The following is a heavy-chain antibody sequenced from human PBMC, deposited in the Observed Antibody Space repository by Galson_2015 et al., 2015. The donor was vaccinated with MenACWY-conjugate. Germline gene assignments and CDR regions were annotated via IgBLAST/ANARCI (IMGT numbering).Heavy chain of an antibody. J-gene: IGHJ6*02. V-gene: IGHV3-11*06. CDR2: ISSSSSYT. CDR3: ARDYYDSSGYYYYYYGMDV. D-gene: IGHD3-22*01. Sequence: KGLEWVSYISSSSSYTNYADSVKGRFTISRDNAKNSLYLQMNSLRAEDTAVYYCARDYYDSSGYYYYYYGMDVWGQGTTVTVSS.